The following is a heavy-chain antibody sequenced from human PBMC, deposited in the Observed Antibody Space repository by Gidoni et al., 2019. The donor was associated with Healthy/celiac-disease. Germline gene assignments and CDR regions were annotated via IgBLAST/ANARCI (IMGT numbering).Heavy chain of an antibody. CDR1: GFTFSSYG. Sequence: QVQLVESGGGVVQPGRSLSLSCAASGFTFSSYGMHWVRQAPGKGLEWLAVIWYDGSNKYYADSVKGRFTISRDNSKNTLYLQMNSLRAEDTAVYYCARGATVTTVGWFDPWGQGTLVTVSS. CDR2: IWYDGSNK. D-gene: IGHD4-17*01. J-gene: IGHJ5*02. V-gene: IGHV3-33*01. CDR3: ARGATVTTVGWFDP.